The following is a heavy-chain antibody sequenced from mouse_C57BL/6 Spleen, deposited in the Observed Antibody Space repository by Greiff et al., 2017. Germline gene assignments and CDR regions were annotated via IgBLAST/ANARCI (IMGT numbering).Heavy chain of an antibody. CDR3: TRWVYSKNAMDY. D-gene: IGHD2-5*01. J-gene: IGHJ4*01. V-gene: IGHV1-15*01. CDR1: GYTFTDYE. Sequence: VQLQQSGAELVRPGASVTLSCKASGYTFTDYEMHWVKQTPVHGLEWIGAIDPETGGTAYNQKFKGKAILTADKSSSTAYMELRSLTSEDSAVYYCTRWVYSKNAMDYWGQGTSVTVSS. CDR2: IDPETGGT.